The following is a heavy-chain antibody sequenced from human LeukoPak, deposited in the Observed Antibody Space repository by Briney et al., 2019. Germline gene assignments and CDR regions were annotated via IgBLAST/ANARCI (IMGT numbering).Heavy chain of an antibody. Sequence: SETLSLTCTVSGGFIGNYYWSWIRQPPGKGLEWMGYIHYSGSTNYNPSLKSRVTISVDTSKNQVSLKLTSVTAADTAVYYCSTGIGGYYYYYMDVWGTGTTVTVSS. V-gene: IGHV4-59*01. CDR2: IHYSGST. CDR1: GGFIGNYY. CDR3: STGIGGYYYYYMDV. D-gene: IGHD1-26*01. J-gene: IGHJ6*03.